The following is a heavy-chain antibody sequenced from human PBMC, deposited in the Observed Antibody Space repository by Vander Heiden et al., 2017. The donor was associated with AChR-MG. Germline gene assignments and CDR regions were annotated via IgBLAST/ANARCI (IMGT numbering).Heavy chain of an antibody. Sequence: EVQLLESGGGLVQPGGSLRLSCAASGCTFSSYAMSWVRQAPGKGLEWVSAISGSGGSTYYADSVKGRFTISRDNSKNTLYLQMNSLRAEDTAVYYCAKRGYDILTGYSNFDYWGQGTLVTVSS. CDR1: GCTFSSYA. CDR2: ISGSGGST. V-gene: IGHV3-23*01. CDR3: AKRGYDILTGYSNFDY. D-gene: IGHD3-9*01. J-gene: IGHJ4*02.